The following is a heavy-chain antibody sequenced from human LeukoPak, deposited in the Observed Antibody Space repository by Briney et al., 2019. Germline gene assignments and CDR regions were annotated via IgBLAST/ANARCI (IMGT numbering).Heavy chain of an antibody. V-gene: IGHV3-48*01. J-gene: IGHJ6*03. CDR3: ARLVPDYSNYYYYYMDV. CDR2: ISSSSSTI. CDR1: GFTFSSYS. D-gene: IGHD4-11*01. Sequence: GGSLRLSCAASGFTFSSYSMNWVRQAPGKGLEWVSYISSSSSTIYHADSVKGRFTTSRDNAKNSLYLQMNSLRAEDTAVYYCARLVPDYSNYYYYYMDVWGKGTTVTVSS.